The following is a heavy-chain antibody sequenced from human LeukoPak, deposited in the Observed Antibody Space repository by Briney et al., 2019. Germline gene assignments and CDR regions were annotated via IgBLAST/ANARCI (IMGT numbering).Heavy chain of an antibody. CDR2: IYTSGST. CDR1: GGSISSYY. J-gene: IGHJ5*02. CDR3: ARVSTPPYDSSGYYYDPVLPYNWFDP. Sequence: SETLSLTCTVSGGSISSYYWSWIRQPAGKGLEWIGRIYTSGSTNYNPSLKSRVTMSVDTSKNQFSLKLSSVTAADTAVYYCARVSTPPYDSSGYYYDPVLPYNWFDPWGQGTLVTVSS. D-gene: IGHD3-22*01. V-gene: IGHV4-4*07.